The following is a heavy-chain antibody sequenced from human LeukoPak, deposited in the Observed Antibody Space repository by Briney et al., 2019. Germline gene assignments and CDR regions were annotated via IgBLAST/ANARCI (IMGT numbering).Heavy chain of an antibody. J-gene: IGHJ2*01. D-gene: IGHD1-26*01. V-gene: IGHV5-51*01. CDR2: IYPGDSDT. Sequence: GESLKISCKGSGYSFTNYWIGWVRQLPGKGLELVAIIYPGDSDTRYSPSFQGQVTISADKSISTAYLQWSSLKASDAAIYYCARPSYGGTYDYWYFDLWGRGTLVTVSS. CDR3: ARPSYGGTYDYWYFDL. CDR1: GYSFTNYW.